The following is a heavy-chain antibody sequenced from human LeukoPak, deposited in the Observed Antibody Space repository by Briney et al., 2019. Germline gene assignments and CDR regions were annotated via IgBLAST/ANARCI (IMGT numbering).Heavy chain of an antibody. J-gene: IGHJ3*02. Sequence: PSGTLSLTCAVSGGSITSSNWWSWVRQLAGKGLEWIGEIYHSGSTNYNPSLKSRVTISVDKSKNQFSLKLSSVTAADTAVYYCARDYCSGGSCSSEGTFDIWGQGTMVTVSS. CDR3: ARDYCSGGSCSSEGTFDI. D-gene: IGHD2-15*01. CDR2: IYHSGST. V-gene: IGHV4-4*02. CDR1: GGSITSSNW.